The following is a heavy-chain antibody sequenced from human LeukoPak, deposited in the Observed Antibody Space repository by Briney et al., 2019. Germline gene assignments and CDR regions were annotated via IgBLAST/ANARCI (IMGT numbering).Heavy chain of an antibody. J-gene: IGHJ4*02. CDR1: GFTFSSYS. CDR2: ISSSSSTI. CDR3: ARGWLRLPIYGVFDY. V-gene: IGHV3-48*04. Sequence: PGGSLRLSCEASGFTFSSYSMNWVRQAPGKGLEWVSYISSSSSTIYYADSVKGRFTISRDNAKNSLYLQMNSLRAEDTAVYYCARGWLRLPIYGVFDYWGQGTLVTVSS. D-gene: IGHD5-12*01.